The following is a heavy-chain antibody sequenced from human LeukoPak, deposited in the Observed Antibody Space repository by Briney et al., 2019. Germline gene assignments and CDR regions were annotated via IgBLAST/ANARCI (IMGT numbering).Heavy chain of an antibody. CDR1: GGSFSGYY. J-gene: IGHJ4*02. V-gene: IGHV4-34*01. D-gene: IGHD3-22*01. CDR2: INHSGST. CDR3: ARGSTKPTYYYDSSYYFDY. Sequence: PSETLSLTCAVYGGSFSGYYWSWIRQPPGKGLEWIGEINHSGSTNYNPSLKSRVTISVDTSKNQFSLKLSSVTAADTAVYYCARGSTKPTYYYDSSYYFDYWGREPWSPSPQ.